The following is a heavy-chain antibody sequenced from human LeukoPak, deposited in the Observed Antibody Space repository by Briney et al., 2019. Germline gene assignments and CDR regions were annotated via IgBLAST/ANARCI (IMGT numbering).Heavy chain of an antibody. CDR3: AKAGYYYDSSGYSQQYYFDY. D-gene: IGHD3-22*01. V-gene: IGHV3-66*02. CDR2: IYSGGTT. CDR1: GFTFGDYA. Sequence: GGSLRLSCTASGFTFGDYAMSWVRQAPGKGLEWVSVIYSGGTTYYADSVKGRFTISRDNSKNTLYLQMNSLRAEDTAVYYCAKAGYYYDSSGYSQQYYFDYWGQGTLVTVSS. J-gene: IGHJ4*02.